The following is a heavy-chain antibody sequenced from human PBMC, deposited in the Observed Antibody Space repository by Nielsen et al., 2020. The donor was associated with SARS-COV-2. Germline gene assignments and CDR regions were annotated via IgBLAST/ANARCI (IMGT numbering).Heavy chain of an antibody. V-gene: IGHV3-11*04. CDR3: VRDKWRWLRSDAFDI. Sequence: GESLKISCAASGFTFSDYYMSWMRQAPGKGLEWVSDISSGGGTINYADYVKGRFTISRDNAKNSVHLQMNSLRAEDTAVYYCVRDKWRWLRSDAFDIWGQGTMVTVSS. CDR1: GFTFSDYY. D-gene: IGHD5-12*01. CDR2: ISSGGGTI. J-gene: IGHJ3*02.